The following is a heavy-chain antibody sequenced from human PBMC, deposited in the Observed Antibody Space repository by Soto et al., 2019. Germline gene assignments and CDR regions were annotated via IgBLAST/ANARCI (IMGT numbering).Heavy chain of an antibody. CDR1: GGSFSGYY. CDR3: ARGRKRVATNPPSGDV. Sequence: QVQLQQWGAGLLKPSETLSLTCAVYGGSFSGYYWSWIRQPPGKGLEWIGEINHSGSTNYNPSLKSRVTISVDTSKNQFSLKLSSVTAADTAAYYCARGRKRVATNPPSGDVWGKGITVTVSS. D-gene: IGHD5-12*01. CDR2: INHSGST. J-gene: IGHJ6*04. V-gene: IGHV4-34*01.